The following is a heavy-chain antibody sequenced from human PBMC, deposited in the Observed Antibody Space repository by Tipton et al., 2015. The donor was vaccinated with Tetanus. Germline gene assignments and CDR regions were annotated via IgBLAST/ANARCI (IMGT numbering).Heavy chain of an antibody. CDR2: IHYSGTT. V-gene: IGHV4-61*08. Sequence: TLSLTCTVSGASVSSGGYYWSWIRQPPGKGLEWIGYIHYSGTTNYNPSVKSRVTISVDTSKSQFSLNLSSVTAADAAVYCCARENWSYGNSVDYWGQGIQVTVSS. D-gene: IGHD3-16*01. CDR1: GASVSSGGYY. J-gene: IGHJ4*02. CDR3: ARENWSYGNSVDY.